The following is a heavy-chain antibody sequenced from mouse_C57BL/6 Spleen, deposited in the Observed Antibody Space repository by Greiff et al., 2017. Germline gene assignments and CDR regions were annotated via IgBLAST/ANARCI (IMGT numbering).Heavy chain of an antibody. CDR3: ARPDYYGSSYGFAY. CDR1: GYAFSSYW. D-gene: IGHD1-1*01. Sequence: VHLVESGAELVKPGASVKISCKASGYAFSSYWMNWVKQRPGKGLEWIGQIYPGDGDTNYNGKFKGKATLTADKSSITAYMQLSSLTVEDSAVYFCARPDYYGSSYGFAYWGQGTLVTVSA. CDR2: IYPGDGDT. V-gene: IGHV1-80*01. J-gene: IGHJ3*01.